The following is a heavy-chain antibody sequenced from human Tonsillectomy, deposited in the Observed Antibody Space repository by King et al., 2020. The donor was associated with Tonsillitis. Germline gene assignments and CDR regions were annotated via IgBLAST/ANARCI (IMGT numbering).Heavy chain of an antibody. CDR3: AESGGFDLYYSYGMDV. CDR1: GFTFSSYA. CDR2: ISGSGGST. D-gene: IGHD5-12*01. V-gene: IGHV3-23*04. Sequence: VQLVESGGGLVQPGGSLRLSCAASGFTFSSYAMSWVRQAPGKGLEWVSVISGSGGSTYYADSVKGRFIISRDNSKNTLYLQMNTLRAEDTAAYYCAESGGFDLYYSYGMDVWGQGTTVIVSS. J-gene: IGHJ6*02.